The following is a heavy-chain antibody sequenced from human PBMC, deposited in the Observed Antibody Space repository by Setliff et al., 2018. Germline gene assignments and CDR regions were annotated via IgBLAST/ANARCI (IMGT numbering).Heavy chain of an antibody. J-gene: IGHJ4*02. CDR2: VKSKTEGATT. Sequence: PGGSLRLSCAASGFNFNYAWMSWVRQAPGKGLEWVGRVKSKTEGATTDYATPVKGRFTISRDDSKKTLYLQMNNLKSEDTGVYYCTRDWGGWYDYRGQGTLVTVSS. D-gene: IGHD6-19*01. CDR1: GFNFNYAW. CDR3: TRDWGGWYDY. V-gene: IGHV3-15*01.